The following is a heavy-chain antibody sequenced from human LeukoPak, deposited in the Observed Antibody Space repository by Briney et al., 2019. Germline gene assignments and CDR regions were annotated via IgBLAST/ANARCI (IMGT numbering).Heavy chain of an antibody. V-gene: IGHV1-2*02. Sequence: ASVKVSCKASGYTFTGYYMHWVRQAPGQGLEWMGWIYGHDGGTNFAQKFQDRVTMTRDTSITTAYMELTSLTSDDAAVYYCVRDFDWGPDYWGQGTLVTVSS. CDR2: IYGHDGGT. CDR3: VRDFDWGPDY. J-gene: IGHJ4*02. CDR1: GYTFTGYY. D-gene: IGHD3-9*01.